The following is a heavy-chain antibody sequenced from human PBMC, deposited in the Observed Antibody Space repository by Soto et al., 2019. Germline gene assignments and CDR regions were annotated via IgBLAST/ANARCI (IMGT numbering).Heavy chain of an antibody. CDR3: ARTSYDSRGTAADP. V-gene: IGHV4-31*03. Sequence: SETLSLTCTVSGGSISSGGYYWSWIRQHPGKGLEWIGYIYYSGSTYYNPSLKSRVTISVDTSKNQFSLKLSSVTAADTAVYYCARTSYDSRGTAADPWGQGTLVTVSS. CDR1: GGSISSGGYY. J-gene: IGHJ5*02. CDR2: IYYSGST. D-gene: IGHD3-22*01.